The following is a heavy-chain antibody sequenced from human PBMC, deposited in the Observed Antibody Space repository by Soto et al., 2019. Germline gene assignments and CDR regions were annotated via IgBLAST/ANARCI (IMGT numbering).Heavy chain of an antibody. CDR3: AKDLLRYFDWQGRTDAVDI. J-gene: IGHJ3*02. Sequence: QVQLVESGGGVVQPGRSLRLSCAASGFTFSSYGMHWVRQAPGKGLEWVAVISCDGSNKYYADSVKGRFTISRDNSKNTLYLQMNSLRAEDTAVYYCAKDLLRYFDWQGRTDAVDIWGQGTMVTVSS. D-gene: IGHD3-9*01. V-gene: IGHV3-30*18. CDR2: ISCDGSNK. CDR1: GFTFSSYG.